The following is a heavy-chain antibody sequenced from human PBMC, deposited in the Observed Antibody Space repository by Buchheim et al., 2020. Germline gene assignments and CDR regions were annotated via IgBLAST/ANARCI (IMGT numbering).Heavy chain of an antibody. J-gene: IGHJ4*02. CDR1: GFTFSSYS. CDR3: ARGRRRSSPSYFDY. Sequence: VQLMESGGGLVKPGGSLRLSCAASGFTFSSYSMNWIRQPPGKGLEWMGEINHSGSTNYKPSFKSRVTISEDTSKNQFSLKLSSVTAADTAVYYCARGRRRSSPSYFDYWGQGTL. V-gene: IGHV4-34*01. CDR2: INHSGST. D-gene: IGHD6-19*01.